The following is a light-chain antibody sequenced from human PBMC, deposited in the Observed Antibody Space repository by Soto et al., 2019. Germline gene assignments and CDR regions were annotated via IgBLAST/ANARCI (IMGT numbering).Light chain of an antibody. V-gene: IGKV1-39*01. J-gene: IGKJ5*01. Sequence: DIQMTQSPSSLSASVGDRVTITCGASHSHSSYLNWYQQKPVKAPKLLISAASSLQSGVPSRFSGSASGTDFAPTISRLQPEDFAPYYYQQSYSTLITSGRGTRLEIK. CDR3: QQSYSTLIT. CDR1: HSHSSY. CDR2: AAS.